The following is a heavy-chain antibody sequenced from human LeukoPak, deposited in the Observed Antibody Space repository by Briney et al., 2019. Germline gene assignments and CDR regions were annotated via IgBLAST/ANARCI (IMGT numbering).Heavy chain of an antibody. V-gene: IGHV3-23*01. CDR1: GFTFSTYA. J-gene: IGHJ4*02. CDR2: ITTSGGST. Sequence: GGSLRLSCAASGFTFSTYAMSWVRQAPGKGLDWVSGITTSGGSTNYADSVKGRFTISRDNAKNSLYLQMNSLRDDDTAVYYCARVGNGRSWDYWGQGTLVSVSS. CDR3: ARVGNGRSWDY. D-gene: IGHD2-15*01.